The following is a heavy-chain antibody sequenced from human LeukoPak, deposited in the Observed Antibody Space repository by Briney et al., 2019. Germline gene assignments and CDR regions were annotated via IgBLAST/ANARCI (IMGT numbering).Heavy chain of an antibody. CDR3: ARDGVVGVTGFGSY. D-gene: IGHD1-26*01. J-gene: IGHJ4*02. CDR2: ISSSSTTI. Sequence: GGSLRLSCAASGFTFSIYNMNWVRQAPGKGLEWVSYISSSSTTIYYADSVKGRFTVSRDNAKNSLYLRMNSLRDEDTAVYYCARDGVVGVTGFGSYWGQGTLVTVSS. CDR1: GFTFSIYN. V-gene: IGHV3-48*02.